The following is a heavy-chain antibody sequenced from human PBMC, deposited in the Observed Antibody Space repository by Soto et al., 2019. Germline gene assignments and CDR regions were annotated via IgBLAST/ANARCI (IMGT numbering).Heavy chain of an antibody. J-gene: IGHJ6*02. D-gene: IGHD3-10*01. V-gene: IGHV3-48*01. CDR3: AIHHYYGMDV. Sequence: HPGGSLRLSCAASGFTFSSYSMNWVRQAPGKGLEWLSYISSSSSTIYYADSVKGRLTMSRDNAKNSLYLQMNSLRAEDTAVYYCAIHHYYGMDVWGQGTTVTVSS. CDR1: GFTFSSYS. CDR2: ISSSSSTI.